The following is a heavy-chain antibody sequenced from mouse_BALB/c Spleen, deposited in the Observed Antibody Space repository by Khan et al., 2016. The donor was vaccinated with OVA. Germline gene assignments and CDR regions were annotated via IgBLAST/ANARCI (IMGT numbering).Heavy chain of an antibody. CDR2: ISSGGSYT. Sequence: EVELVESGGDLVKPGGSLKLSCAASGFTFSSYGMSWVRQTPDKRLEWVATISSGGSYTYYPDTLKGRFTISRDNAKNTLYLQMSSLKSEDTAMYYCARQPGYYEGSVMDYWGLGTSVTVSS. J-gene: IGHJ4*01. V-gene: IGHV5-6*01. CDR1: GFTFSSYG. D-gene: IGHD2-3*01. CDR3: ARQPGYYEGSVMDY.